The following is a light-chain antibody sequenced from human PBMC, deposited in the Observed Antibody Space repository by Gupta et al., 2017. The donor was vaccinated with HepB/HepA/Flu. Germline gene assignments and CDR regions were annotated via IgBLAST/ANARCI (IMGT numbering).Light chain of an antibody. Sequence: DIQMTHSPSSLSASLGDRVTITCRASQSISSYLNWYQQKPGKAPKLLIYAASSLQSGVPSRFSGSGSGTDFTLTISSLQPEDFATYYCQQSYSTLWTFGQGTKVEIK. J-gene: IGKJ1*01. CDR2: AAS. CDR3: QQSYSTLWT. CDR1: QSISSY. V-gene: IGKV1-39*01.